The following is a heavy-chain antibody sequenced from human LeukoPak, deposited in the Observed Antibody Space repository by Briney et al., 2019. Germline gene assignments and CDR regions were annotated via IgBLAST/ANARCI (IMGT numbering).Heavy chain of an antibody. CDR1: GFTLSGNY. CDR3: AILTPNYYYDSSVSGGAYDFDY. V-gene: IGHV3-23*01. CDR2: ISGSGGST. D-gene: IGHD3-22*01. J-gene: IGHJ4*02. Sequence: QPGGSLRLSCAVSGFTLSGNYMSWVRQAPGKGLEWVSAISGSGGSTYYADSVKGRFTISRDNSKNTLYLQMNSLRAEDTAVYYCAILTPNYYYDSSVSGGAYDFDYWGQGTLVTVSS.